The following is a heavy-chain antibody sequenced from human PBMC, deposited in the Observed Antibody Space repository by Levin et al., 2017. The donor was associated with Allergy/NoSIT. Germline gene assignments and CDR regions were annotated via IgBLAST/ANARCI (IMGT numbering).Heavy chain of an antibody. D-gene: IGHD4-17*01. CDR2: ISYDGSNK. V-gene: IGHV3-30-3*01. CDR1: GFTFSSYA. Sequence: GESLKISCAASGFTFSSYAMHWVRQAPGKGLEWVAVISYDGSNKYYADSVKGRFTISRDNSKNTLYLQTNSLRAEDTAVYYCARDMGDYGDYVFDYWGQGTLVTVSS. CDR3: ARDMGDYGDYVFDY. J-gene: IGHJ4*02.